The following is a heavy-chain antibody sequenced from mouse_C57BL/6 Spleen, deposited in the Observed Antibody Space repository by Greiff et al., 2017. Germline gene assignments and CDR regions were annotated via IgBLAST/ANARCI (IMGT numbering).Heavy chain of an antibody. J-gene: IGHJ4*01. CDR3: ARRRSSYGYYAMDY. D-gene: IGHD1-1*01. CDR1: GYTFTSYG. V-gene: IGHV1-81*01. CDR2: IDPNSGGT. Sequence: QVQLQQSGAELARPGASVKLSCKASGYTFTSYGISWVKQRTGQGLEWIGRIDPNSGGTKYNEKFKSKATLTVDKPSSTAYMQLSSLTSEDSAVYYCARRRSSYGYYAMDYWGQGTSVTVSS.